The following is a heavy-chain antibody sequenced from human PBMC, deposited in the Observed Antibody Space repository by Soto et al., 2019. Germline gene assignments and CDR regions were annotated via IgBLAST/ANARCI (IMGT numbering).Heavy chain of an antibody. V-gene: IGHV4-31*03. CDR3: ARDRSSEVAGLFDY. Sequence: PAGTLTVTCTVPVGSISTGGYYWSGIRQHPGKGLEWIGYIYYSGSTYYNPSLKSRVTISVDTSKNQFSLKLSSVTAADTAVYYCARDRSSEVAGLFDYWGHGTMVTVSS. J-gene: IGHJ4*01. D-gene: IGHD6-19*01. CDR2: IYYSGST. CDR1: VGSISTGGYY.